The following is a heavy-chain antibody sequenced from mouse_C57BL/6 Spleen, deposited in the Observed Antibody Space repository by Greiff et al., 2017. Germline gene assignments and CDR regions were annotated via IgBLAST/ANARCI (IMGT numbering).Heavy chain of an antibody. CDR2: IYPSDSET. CDR1: GSTFTSYW. Sequence: VQLQQPGAELVRPGSSVKLSCKASGSTFTSYWMDWVKQRPGQGLEWIGNIYPSDSETHYNQKFKDKATLTVDKSSRTAYMQLSSLTSEDSAVYYCARHDDAMDYWGQGTSVTVAS. V-gene: IGHV1-61*01. D-gene: IGHD2-12*01. CDR3: ARHDDAMDY. J-gene: IGHJ4*01.